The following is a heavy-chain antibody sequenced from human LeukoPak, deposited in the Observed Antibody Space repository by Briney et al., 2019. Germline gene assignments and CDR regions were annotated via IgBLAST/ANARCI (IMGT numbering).Heavy chain of an antibody. D-gene: IGHD2-15*01. CDR1: GFTFSSYA. CDR3: AKAGGYYYYFYMHV. V-gene: IGHV3-23*01. J-gene: IGHJ6*03. Sequence: GGSLRLSWSASGFTFSSYARNCFRRPPGKGLEWVSAISGSGNTVHYADSVQGRFTISRDNSKNTLYLQMKSLRAEDPDVYSCAKAGGYYYYFYMHVWGKGTTVTVSS. CDR2: ISGSGNTV.